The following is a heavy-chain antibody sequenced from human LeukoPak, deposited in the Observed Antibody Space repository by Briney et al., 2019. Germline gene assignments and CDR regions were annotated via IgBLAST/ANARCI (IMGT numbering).Heavy chain of an antibody. D-gene: IGHD3-10*01. CDR1: GFTFSNYA. V-gene: IGHV3-30*04. CDR2: ISYDGSNK. Sequence: GGSLRLSCAASGFTFSNYAMSWVRQAPGKGLEWVAVISYDGSNKYYADSVKGRFTISRDNSKNTLYLQMNSLRAEDTAVYYCAKAGKRRGGSGGYYYYYYMDVWGKGTTVTISS. CDR3: AKAGKRRGGSGGYYYYYYMDV. J-gene: IGHJ6*03.